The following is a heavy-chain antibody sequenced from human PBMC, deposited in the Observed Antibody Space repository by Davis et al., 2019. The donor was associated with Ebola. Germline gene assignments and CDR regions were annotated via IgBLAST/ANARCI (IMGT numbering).Heavy chain of an antibody. J-gene: IGHJ6*02. CDR1: GFSLSTRGVG. D-gene: IGHD3-3*01. V-gene: IGHV2-70*01. Sequence: SGPTLVKPTQTLTLTCTFSGFSLSTRGVGVGWIRQPPGKALEWLALIDWDDDKYYSTSLKTRLTISKDTSKNQVVLTMTNMDPVDTATYYCARIPKYYDFWSGYYTYYYYGMDVWGQGTTVTVSS. CDR3: ARIPKYYDFWSGYYTYYYYGMDV. CDR2: IDWDDDK.